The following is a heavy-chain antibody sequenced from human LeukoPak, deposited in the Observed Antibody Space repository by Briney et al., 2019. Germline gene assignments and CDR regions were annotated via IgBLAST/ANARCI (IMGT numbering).Heavy chain of an antibody. CDR2: ISGSGGRT. CDR3: AKDSEGDFGDYLDY. Sequence: GGSPRLSCAASGFTFSNYAMHWVRQAPGKGLEWVSAISGSGGRTYYADSVKGRFTISRDNSKNTLSLQMNSLRAEDTAVYYCAKDSEGDFGDYLDYWGQGTLVTVSS. J-gene: IGHJ4*02. D-gene: IGHD4-17*01. CDR1: GFTFSNYA. V-gene: IGHV3-23*01.